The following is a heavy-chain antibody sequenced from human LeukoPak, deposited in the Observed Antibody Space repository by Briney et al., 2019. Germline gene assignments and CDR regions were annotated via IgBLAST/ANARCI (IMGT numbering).Heavy chain of an antibody. V-gene: IGHV1-46*01. CDR2: INPSGGPA. CDR1: GYTXTRYY. CDR3: ASGPPTTMTNRYFGLFDP. J-gene: IGHJ5*02. Sequence: ASVKVSCKASGYTXTRYYIHGVRQAPGQGLEWMGIINPSGGPANYAQKNQGRVTMTRDTSTSTVYMELNSLKSEDTAVYYCASGPPTTMTNRYFGLFDPWGQGTSVTVSS. D-gene: IGHD4-17*01.